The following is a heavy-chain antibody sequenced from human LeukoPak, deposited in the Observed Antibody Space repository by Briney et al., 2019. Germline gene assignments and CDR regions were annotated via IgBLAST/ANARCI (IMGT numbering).Heavy chain of an antibody. CDR2: IYYSGST. D-gene: IGHD3-22*01. Sequence: SETLSLTCTVSGGSISSYYWSWIRQPPGKGLEWIGYIYYSGSTNYNPSLKSRVTISVDTSKNQFSLKLSSVTAADTAVYYCARGRTYYYDSSGALWFDTWGQGTLVTVSS. V-gene: IGHV4-59*01. J-gene: IGHJ5*02. CDR1: GGSISSYY. CDR3: ARGRTYYYDSSGALWFDT.